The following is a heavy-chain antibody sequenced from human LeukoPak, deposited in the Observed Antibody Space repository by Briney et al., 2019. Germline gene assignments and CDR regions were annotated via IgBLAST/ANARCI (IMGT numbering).Heavy chain of an antibody. CDR1: GGSISSGGYY. Sequence: PSETLSLTCTVSGGSISSGGYYWSWIRQHPGKGLEWIGYIYYSGSTYYNPSLKSRVTISVDTSKNQFSLKLSSVTAADTAVYYCAREGAAAGTFYFDYWGQGTLVTVSS. CDR3: AREGAAAGTFYFDY. CDR2: IYYSGST. V-gene: IGHV4-31*03. J-gene: IGHJ4*02. D-gene: IGHD6-13*01.